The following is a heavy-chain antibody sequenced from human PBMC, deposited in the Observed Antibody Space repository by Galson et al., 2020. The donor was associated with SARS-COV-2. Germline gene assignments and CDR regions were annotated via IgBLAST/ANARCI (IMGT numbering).Heavy chain of an antibody. CDR2: INPNSGNK. CDR3: ARAYTDYYDTSGDYIYYFDR. D-gene: IGHD3-22*01. J-gene: IGHJ4*02. V-gene: IGHV1-8*01. CDR1: GYTSTSPD. Sequence: ASVKVSCKASGYTSTSPDINCVRQATGQGLEWMGWINPNSGNKGYAQKFQGRVTMTMNTSIRTAYMELSSLRPEDTAVYYCARAYTDYYDTSGDYIYYFDRWGQGTLVTVSS.